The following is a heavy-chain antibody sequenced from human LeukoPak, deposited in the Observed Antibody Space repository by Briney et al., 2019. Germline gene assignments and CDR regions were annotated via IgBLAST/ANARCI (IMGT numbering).Heavy chain of an antibody. J-gene: IGHJ5*02. Sequence: SETLSLTCTVSGGSISSSSYYWGWIRQPPGKGLEWIGSIYYSGSTYYNPSLKSRVTISVDTSKNQFSLKLSSVTAADTAVYYCAREEVTYYYDFNWFDPWDQGTLVTVSS. D-gene: IGHD3-22*01. CDR3: AREEVTYYYDFNWFDP. CDR1: GGSISSSSYY. V-gene: IGHV4-39*07. CDR2: IYYSGST.